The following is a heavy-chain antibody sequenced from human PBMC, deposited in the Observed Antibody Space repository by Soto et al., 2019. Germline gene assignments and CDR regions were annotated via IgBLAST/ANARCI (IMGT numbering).Heavy chain of an antibody. CDR3: ARYCSGGSRYSQNWFDP. V-gene: IGHV5-51*01. J-gene: IGHJ5*02. Sequence: GESLKISCKGSGYSFTSYWIGWVRQMPGKGLEWMGIIYPGDSDTRYSPSFQGQVTISADKSISTAYLQWSSLKASDTAMYYCARYCSGGSRYSQNWFDPWGQGTLVTVSS. D-gene: IGHD2-15*01. CDR1: GYSFTSYW. CDR2: IYPGDSDT.